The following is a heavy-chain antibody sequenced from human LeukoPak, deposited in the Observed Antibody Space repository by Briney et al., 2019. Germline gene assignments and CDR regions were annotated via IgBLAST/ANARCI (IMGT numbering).Heavy chain of an antibody. V-gene: IGHV3-43*01. CDR2: TNWDGGST. CDR1: GFIFDDFT. CDR3: AKGDVDSPMNFYH. Sequence: PGGSLRLSCAASGFIFDDFTIHWVRQVPGKGLEWVSLTNWDGGSTYYADSVKGRFTISRDNSKNSLYLQMDSLTTEDTAFYYCAKGDVDSPMNFYHWGQGTLVTVSS. D-gene: IGHD5-12*01. J-gene: IGHJ4*02.